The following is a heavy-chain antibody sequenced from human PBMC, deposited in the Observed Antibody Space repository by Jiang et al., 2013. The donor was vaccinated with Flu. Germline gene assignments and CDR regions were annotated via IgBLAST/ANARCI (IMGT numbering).Heavy chain of an antibody. CDR2: IYSGGNT. V-gene: IGHV3-66*02. J-gene: IGHJ3*02. Sequence: AASGFTVSSKYMSWVRQAPGKGLEWVSVIYSGGNTYYADSVKGRFTISRDNSKNTLYLQMNSLRAEDTAVYYCARGGGDAFDIWGQGTMVTVSS. CDR1: GFTVSSKY. CDR3: ARGGGDAFDI. D-gene: IGHD2-15*01.